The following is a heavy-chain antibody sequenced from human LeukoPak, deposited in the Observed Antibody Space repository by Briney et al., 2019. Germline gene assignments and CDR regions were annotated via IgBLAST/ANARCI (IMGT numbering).Heavy chain of an antibody. V-gene: IGHV2-70*11. Sequence: SGPALVKPTQTLTLTCTFSGFSLSTSGMCVSWIRQPPGKALEWLARIDWDDDKYYSTSLKTRLTIPKHTSKKQVVLTMTNMDPVDTATYYCARTLGGYSSGWHDYWGQGTLVTVSS. CDR3: ARTLGGYSSGWHDY. CDR2: IDWDDDK. CDR1: GFSLSTSGMC. D-gene: IGHD6-19*01. J-gene: IGHJ4*02.